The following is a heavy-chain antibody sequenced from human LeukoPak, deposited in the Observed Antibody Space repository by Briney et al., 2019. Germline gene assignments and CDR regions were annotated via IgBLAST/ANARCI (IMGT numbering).Heavy chain of an antibody. CDR2: FDPEDGET. CDR1: GYTLTELS. CDR3: ATGAPKLRFLEWLLYFDY. J-gene: IGHJ4*02. V-gene: IGHV1-24*01. D-gene: IGHD3-3*01. Sequence: ASVKVSCKVSGYTLTELSMHWVRQAPGKGLEWMGGFDPEDGETIYAQKFQGRVTMTEDTSTDTAYMELSRLRSEDTAVYYCATGAPKLRFLEWLLYFDYWGQGTLVTVSS.